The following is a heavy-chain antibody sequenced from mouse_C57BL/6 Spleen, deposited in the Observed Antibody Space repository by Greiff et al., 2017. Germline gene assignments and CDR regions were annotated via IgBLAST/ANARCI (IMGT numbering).Heavy chain of an antibody. CDR2: IYPGDGDT. Sequence: QVQLQQSGAELVKPGASVKISCKASGYAFSSYWMNWVKQRPGKGLEWIGQIYPGDGDTNYNGKFKGKATLTADKSSSTAYMQLSSLTSEDSAVYFCARSGDRPYYAMDYWGQGTSVTVSS. CDR3: ARSGDRPYYAMDY. V-gene: IGHV1-80*01. J-gene: IGHJ4*01. D-gene: IGHD3-3*01. CDR1: GYAFSSYW.